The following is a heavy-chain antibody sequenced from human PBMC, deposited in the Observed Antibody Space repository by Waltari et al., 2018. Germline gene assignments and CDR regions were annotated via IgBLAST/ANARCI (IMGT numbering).Heavy chain of an antibody. V-gene: IGHV4-39*01. CDR3: ATYIGASIGTAAFDV. CDR2: ISYSGAT. CDR1: GGPITSNRHY. D-gene: IGHD3-16*01. J-gene: IGHJ3*01. Sequence: QLHLQESGPGLVKPSDTLSVTCSVSGGPITSNRHYWAWIRQPPGKGLEWTATISYSGATYNNPSLKSRVTISVDTSKNQFSLKLSSVTAADTAVYYCATYIGASIGTAAFDVWGQGTMVTVSS.